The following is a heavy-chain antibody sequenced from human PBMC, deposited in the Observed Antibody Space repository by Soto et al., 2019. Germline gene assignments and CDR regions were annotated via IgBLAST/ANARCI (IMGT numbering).Heavy chain of an antibody. CDR2: IYWHDDK. V-gene: IGHV2-5*01. J-gene: IGHJ6*02. CDR3: VQSRCGGDCLQSYSSHSYYGLDV. D-gene: IGHD2-21*02. Sequence: QITLKESGPTLVKPTQTLTLTCTFSGLSLSTTGVGVGWIRQPPGKALEWLALIYWHDDKRYSPSLKCRLTITKDTSKNQVVLTMTNMDPVDTATYYCVQSRCGGDCLQSYSSHSYYGLDVWGPGNTVTVSS. CDR1: GLSLSTTGVG.